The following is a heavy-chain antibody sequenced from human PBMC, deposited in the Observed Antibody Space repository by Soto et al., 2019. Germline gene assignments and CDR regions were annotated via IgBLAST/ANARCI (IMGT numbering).Heavy chain of an antibody. CDR3: LPSGIILSTPYGRDV. V-gene: IGHV1-24*01. D-gene: IGHD3-16*02. CDR2: FAPEDNEN. CDR1: GYTVSELS. J-gene: IGHJ6*02. Sequence: ASVKVSCKVSGYTVSELSKHWVRQAPGEGLEWMGGFAPEDNENIYAQKFQGRVTLTEDTSTDTAYLEMTSLRSAATPFYSCLPSGIILSTPYGRDVWGPGTTVTVSS.